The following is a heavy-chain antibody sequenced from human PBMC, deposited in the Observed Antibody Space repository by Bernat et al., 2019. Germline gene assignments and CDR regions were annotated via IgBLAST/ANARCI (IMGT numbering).Heavy chain of an antibody. CDR3: ARGEQQLVLSWFDP. J-gene: IGHJ5*02. Sequence: QVQLVQSGAEVKKPGSSVKVSCKASGGTFSSYAISWVRQAPGQGLEWMGRIIPILGIANYAQKFQGRVTITADKSTSTAYMELSSLRSEDTAVYYCARGEQQLVLSWFDPWGQGTLVTVSS. V-gene: IGHV1-69*04. D-gene: IGHD6-13*01. CDR1: GGTFSSYA. CDR2: IIPILGIA.